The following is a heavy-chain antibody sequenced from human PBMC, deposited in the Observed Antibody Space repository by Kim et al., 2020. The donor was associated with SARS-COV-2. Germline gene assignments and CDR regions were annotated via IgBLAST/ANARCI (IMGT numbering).Heavy chain of an antibody. CDR3: ARHRGSESTGAGGYYYYYGMDV. CDR1: GYSFTSYW. Sequence: GESLKISCKGSGYSFTSYWISWVRQMPGKGLEWMGRIDPSDSYTNYSPSFQGHVTISADKSISTAYLQWSSLKASDTAMYYCARHRGSESTGAGGYYYYYGMDVWGQGTTVTVSS. V-gene: IGHV5-10-1*01. CDR2: IDPSDSYT. D-gene: IGHD2-15*01. J-gene: IGHJ6*02.